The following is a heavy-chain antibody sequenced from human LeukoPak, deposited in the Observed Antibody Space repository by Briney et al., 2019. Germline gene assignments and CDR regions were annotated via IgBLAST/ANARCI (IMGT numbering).Heavy chain of an antibody. V-gene: IGHV1-69*13. Sequence: SVTVSCKASGGTFSSYAISWVRQAPGQGLEWMGGIIPIFGTANYAQKFQGRVTITADESTSTAYMELSSLRSEDTAVYYCAREFYDSSGYYLNWFDPWGQGTLVTVSS. J-gene: IGHJ5*02. CDR3: AREFYDSSGYYLNWFDP. CDR1: GGTFSSYA. CDR2: IIPIFGTA. D-gene: IGHD3-22*01.